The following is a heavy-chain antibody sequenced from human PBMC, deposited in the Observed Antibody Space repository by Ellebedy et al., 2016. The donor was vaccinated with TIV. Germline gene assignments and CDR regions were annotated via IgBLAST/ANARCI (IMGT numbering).Heavy chain of an antibody. D-gene: IGHD3-10*01. J-gene: IGHJ4*02. CDR3: AKGDYYGSGSSFDC. Sequence: GESLKISXAAPGFTFSSYAMSWVRQAPGKGLEWVSAISGSGGSTYYADSVKGRFTISRDNSKNTLYLQMNSLRAEDTAVYYCAKGDYYGSGSSFDCWGQGTLVTVSS. CDR2: ISGSGGST. CDR1: GFTFSSYA. V-gene: IGHV3-23*01.